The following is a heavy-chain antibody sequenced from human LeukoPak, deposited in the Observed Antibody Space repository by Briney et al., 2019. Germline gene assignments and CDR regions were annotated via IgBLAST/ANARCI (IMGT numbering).Heavy chain of an antibody. D-gene: IGHD1-26*01. J-gene: IGHJ4*02. CDR1: GYTLDDYA. Sequence: PGRSLRLSCAASGYTLDDYAMHAVPQAPGKGLECGSGISWDSGSIAYADSVKGRFTISRQAAKNSLYMKMKRLRAEDTALYDCGKAEFMSELIRGAPTELMQPWGKETLV. CDR2: ISWDSGSI. V-gene: IGHV3-9*01. CDR3: GKAEFMSELIRGAPTELMQP.